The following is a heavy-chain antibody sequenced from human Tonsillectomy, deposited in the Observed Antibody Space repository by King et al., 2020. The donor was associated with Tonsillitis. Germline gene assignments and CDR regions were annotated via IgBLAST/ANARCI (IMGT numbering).Heavy chain of an antibody. CDR3: VKAPAAIRSYNWFDP. Sequence: QLQESGPGLVKPSETLSLTCPVSGCSISRGSYYWGWIRLPPGTGLEWVGRLYYSVRPYYNPSLKSRVPISVDPSKNQFTLQLSSVTAADTAVYYCVKAPAAIRSYNWFDPWGQGTLVTVSS. CDR1: GCSISRGSYY. J-gene: IGHJ5*02. V-gene: IGHV4-39*01. CDR2: LYYSVRP. D-gene: IGHD2-2*01.